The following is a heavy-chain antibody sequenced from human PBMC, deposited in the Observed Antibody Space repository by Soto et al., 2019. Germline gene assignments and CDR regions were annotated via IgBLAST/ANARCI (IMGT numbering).Heavy chain of an antibody. CDR1: GGSFSGYY. V-gene: IGHV4-34*01. Sequence: SETLSVTYGVYGGSFSGYYWSWIRPPPGKGLEWIGEINHSGSTNYNPSLKSRVTISVDTSKNQFSLKLSSVTAADTAVYYCARGNYRNYFDYWGQGTLVTVSS. D-gene: IGHD1-7*01. J-gene: IGHJ4*02. CDR2: INHSGST. CDR3: ARGNYRNYFDY.